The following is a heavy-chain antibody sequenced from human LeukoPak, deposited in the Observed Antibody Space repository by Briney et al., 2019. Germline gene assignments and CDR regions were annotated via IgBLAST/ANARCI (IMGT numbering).Heavy chain of an antibody. D-gene: IGHD5-18*01. Sequence: SETLSLTCAVSADSFSSHYWTWIRQSPGKGLEWIGYISYIGSTNYNPSLKSRVTISVDTSKNQFSLKLSSVTAADTAVYYCARQNVDTAMAYDYWGQGTLVTVSS. V-gene: IGHV4-59*08. CDR3: ARQNVDTAMAYDY. CDR2: ISYIGST. J-gene: IGHJ4*02. CDR1: ADSFSSHY.